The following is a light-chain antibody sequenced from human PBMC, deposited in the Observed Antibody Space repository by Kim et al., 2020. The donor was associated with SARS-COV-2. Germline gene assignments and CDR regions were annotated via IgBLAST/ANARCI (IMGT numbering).Light chain of an antibody. CDR1: SSNIGSNT. Sequence: GQRVTVSCSGSSSNIGSNTVNWYQQVPGTAPNLLIYSNNQWPSGVPARFSGSKSGTSASLAISGLQSEDEADYYCAAWDDSLNGVFFGGGTQLTVL. CDR2: SNN. CDR3: AAWDDSLNGVF. J-gene: IGLJ2*01. V-gene: IGLV1-44*01.